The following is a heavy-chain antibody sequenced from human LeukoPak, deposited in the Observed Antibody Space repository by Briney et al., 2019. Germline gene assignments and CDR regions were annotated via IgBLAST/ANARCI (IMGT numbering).Heavy chain of an antibody. Sequence: GGSLRLSCAASGFTFSSYWMSWVRQAPGKGLEWVSAISGSGGSTYYADSVKGRFTISRDNSKNTLYLQMNSLRAEDTAVYYCANRPYYPNYYYYYYGMDVWGQGTTVTVSS. D-gene: IGHD3-16*01. J-gene: IGHJ6*02. CDR3: ANRPYYPNYYYYYYGMDV. CDR1: GFTFSSYW. V-gene: IGHV3-23*01. CDR2: ISGSGGST.